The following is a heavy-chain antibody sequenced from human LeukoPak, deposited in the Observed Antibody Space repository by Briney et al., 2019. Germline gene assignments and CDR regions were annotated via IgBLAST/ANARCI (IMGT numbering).Heavy chain of an antibody. D-gene: IGHD3-9*01. CDR1: GFPFISSG. J-gene: IGHJ4*02. CDR3: ARAPPVLRYFDLDY. CDR2: ISYDGSTK. V-gene: IGHV3-30*03. Sequence: PGGPLRLSCAASGFPFISSGMHGVRQPPGKGLEWVAVISYDGSTKYYAASLKGRFTISRDTSKNTLYLQMNSLRAEDTAVYYCARAPPVLRYFDLDYWGQGTLVTVSS.